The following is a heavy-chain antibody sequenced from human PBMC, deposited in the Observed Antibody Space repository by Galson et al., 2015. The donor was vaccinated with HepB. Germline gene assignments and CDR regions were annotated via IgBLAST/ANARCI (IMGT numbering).Heavy chain of an antibody. CDR3: AKHKGRMGTWFEP. D-gene: IGHD7-27*01. Sequence: SVKVSCTASGYTFTLYGIAWVRQAPGQGPQWMGWISGDGGNTNYAQKFQDRITMTIDTSTTTAYMELRSLRSDDTAMYYCAKHKGRMGTWFEPWGQGTLVTVSP. CDR1: GYTFTLYG. CDR2: ISGDGGNT. V-gene: IGHV1-18*01. J-gene: IGHJ5*02.